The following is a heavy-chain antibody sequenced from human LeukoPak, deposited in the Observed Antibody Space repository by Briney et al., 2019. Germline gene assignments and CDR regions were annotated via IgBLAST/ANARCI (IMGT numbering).Heavy chain of an antibody. V-gene: IGHV3-30*18. CDR1: GFTFSSYG. CDR2: ISYDGSNK. J-gene: IGHJ6*02. D-gene: IGHD2-15*01. CDR3: AKCSGGSCYYYGMDV. Sequence: GGSPRLSCAASGFTFSSYGMHWVRQAPGKGLEWVAVISYDGSNKYYADSVKGRFTISRDNSKNTLYLQMNSLRAEDTAVYYCAKCSGGSCYYYGMDVWGQGTTVTVSS.